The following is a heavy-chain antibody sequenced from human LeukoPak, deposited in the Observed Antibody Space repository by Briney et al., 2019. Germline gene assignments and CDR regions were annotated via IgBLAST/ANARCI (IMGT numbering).Heavy chain of an antibody. J-gene: IGHJ3*02. CDR1: GGSISSSSYY. CDR2: MYYSGST. D-gene: IGHD1-26*01. V-gene: IGHV4-39*01. Sequence: EPSETLSLTCTVSGGSISSSSYYWGWIRQPPGKGLEWIGSMYYSGSTYYNPSLRSRVTISVDTSKNQFSLKLSSVTAAETAVYYCARGRSIVGDTTYDAFDMWGQGTMVSVSS. CDR3: ARGRSIVGDTTYDAFDM.